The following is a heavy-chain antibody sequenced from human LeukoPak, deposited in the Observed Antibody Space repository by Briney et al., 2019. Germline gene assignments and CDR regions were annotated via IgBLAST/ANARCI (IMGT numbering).Heavy chain of an antibody. CDR3: AGGNYARFDY. J-gene: IGHJ4*02. V-gene: IGHV3-48*04. D-gene: IGHD1-7*01. CDR1: GYTFSDFS. Sequence: GGSLTLSCAASGYTFSDFSVNWVRQAPGKGLEWVSYISSSGSTIYYADSVKGRFTISRDNAKNSLYLQMNSLRAEDTAVYYCAGGNYARFDYWGQGTLVTVSS. CDR2: ISSSGSTI.